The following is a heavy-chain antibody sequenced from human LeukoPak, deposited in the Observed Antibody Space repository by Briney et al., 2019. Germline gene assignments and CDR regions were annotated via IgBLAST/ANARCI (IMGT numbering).Heavy chain of an antibody. V-gene: IGHV3-9*01. CDR3: AKDRVAAPPALFGCFDY. D-gene: IGHD3-16*01. CDR1: GFTFDDYA. J-gene: IGHJ4*02. CDR2: ISWNSGSI. Sequence: GGSLRLSCAASGFTFDDYATHWVRQAPGKGLEWVSGISWNSGSIGYADSVKGRFTISRDNAKNSLYLQVNSLRAEDTALYYCAKDRVAAPPALFGCFDYWGQGILVTVSS.